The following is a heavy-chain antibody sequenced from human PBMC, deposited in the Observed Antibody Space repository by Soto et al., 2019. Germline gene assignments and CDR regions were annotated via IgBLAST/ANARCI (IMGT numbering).Heavy chain of an antibody. CDR2: INPNGGAT. V-gene: IGHV1-2*02. J-gene: IGHJ6*03. CDR1: GDSFSALY. Sequence: QVQLVQSGAEVKKPGASLKVSCKTSGDSFSALYLHSVRQAPGQGLEWLGWINPNGGATTYAQKFRGRVVMTRDTSIRLVNLERSIMRFDGTAIDYCTRACGRAMATVDNYFFNTGVWGKGTTVTVSS. CDR3: TRACGRAMATVDNYFFNTGV. D-gene: IGHD5-18*01.